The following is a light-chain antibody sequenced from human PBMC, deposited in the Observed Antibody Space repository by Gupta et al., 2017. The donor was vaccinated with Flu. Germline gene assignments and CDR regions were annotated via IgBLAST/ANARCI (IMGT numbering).Light chain of an antibody. V-gene: IGKV4-1*01. J-gene: IGKJ5*01. CDR2: WAS. CDR3: QQNGTVPIT. CDR1: QSVLYNSNNKNY. Sequence: DIVMTQSPDSLAVSLGERATINCKPSQSVLYNSNNKNYLGWYQQKPGQPPKLLSYWASSRASGVPDRGGGSGSGTDFTLTSSSLQTEDVALYYCQQNGTVPITFGQGTQLEIK.